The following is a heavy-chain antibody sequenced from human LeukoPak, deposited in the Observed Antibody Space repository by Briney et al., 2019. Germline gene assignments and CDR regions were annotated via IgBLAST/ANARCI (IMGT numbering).Heavy chain of an antibody. CDR1: GYTFTRYY. D-gene: IGHD1-1*01. CDR2: INPNSGGT. V-gene: IGHV1-2*02. Sequence: ASVKVSYKASGYTFTRYYMHWGRQAPGQGLEWRGWINPNSGGTNYAQKFQGRVTMTRDTSISTAYMDLSRLRSDDTAVYYCARGGNWSPYGMDVWGQGTTVTVSS. J-gene: IGHJ6*02. CDR3: ARGGNWSPYGMDV.